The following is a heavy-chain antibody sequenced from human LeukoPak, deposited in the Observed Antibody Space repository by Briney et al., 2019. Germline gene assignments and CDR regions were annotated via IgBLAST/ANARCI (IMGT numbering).Heavy chain of an antibody. D-gene: IGHD1-1*01. CDR3: ASITPGRTTTVGWDYYSYGMDV. V-gene: IGHV4-59*08. Sequence: KPSETLSLTCAVSGGSISPYSWSWIRQPPGKGLEYIGYIDNTGSINYNPSPGSRVTISIDRSKKQFYLKRRSVTAADTAVYYCASITPGRTTTVGWDYYSYGMDVWGQGTTLTASS. CDR1: GGSISPYS. CDR2: IDNTGSI. J-gene: IGHJ6*02.